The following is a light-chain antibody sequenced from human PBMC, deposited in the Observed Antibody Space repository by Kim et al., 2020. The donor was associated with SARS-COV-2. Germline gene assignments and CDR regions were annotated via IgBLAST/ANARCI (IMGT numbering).Light chain of an antibody. CDR3: QQYNSLRT. J-gene: IGKJ1*01. CDR2: KTS. CDR1: QSIKNW. V-gene: IGKV1-5*03. Sequence: LSASVGDRVTITCRASQSIKNWLAWYQQKPGQVPKLLIYKTSTLQPGVASRFSGSGSGTEFTLTISSLQPDDSATYYCQQYNSLRTFGQGTKLEI.